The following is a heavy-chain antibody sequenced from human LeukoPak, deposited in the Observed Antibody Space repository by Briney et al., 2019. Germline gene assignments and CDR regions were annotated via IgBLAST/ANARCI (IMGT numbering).Heavy chain of an antibody. Sequence: VASVTVSCKASGYTFTDYYIHWVRQAPGQGLEWMGWINPKNGDTNYALKFQGRVTMTRDTSINTAYMGLSRVRSDDTAVYYCARKHYDSGSYGPWGQGTLVTVSS. CDR1: GYTFTDYY. J-gene: IGHJ5*02. CDR2: INPKNGDT. V-gene: IGHV1-2*02. D-gene: IGHD3-10*01. CDR3: ARKHYDSGSYGP.